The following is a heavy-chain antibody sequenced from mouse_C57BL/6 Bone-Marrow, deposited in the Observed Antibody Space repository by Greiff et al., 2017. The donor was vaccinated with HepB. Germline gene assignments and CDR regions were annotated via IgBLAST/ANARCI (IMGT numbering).Heavy chain of an antibody. J-gene: IGHJ2*01. CDR1: GFTFSSYG. CDR2: ISSGGSYT. V-gene: IGHV5-6*01. Sequence: EVHLVESGGDLVKPGGSLKLSCAASGFTFSSYGMSWVRQTPDKRLEWVATISSGGSYTYYPDSVKGRFTISRDNAKNTLYLQMSSLKSEDTAMYYCARPYDYDGYFDYWGQGTTLTVSS. D-gene: IGHD2-4*01. CDR3: ARPYDYDGYFDY.